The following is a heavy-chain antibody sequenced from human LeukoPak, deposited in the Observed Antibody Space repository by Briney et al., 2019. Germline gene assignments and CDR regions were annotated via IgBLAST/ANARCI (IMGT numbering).Heavy chain of an antibody. CDR3: ARLASSGWSHCDY. D-gene: IGHD6-19*01. J-gene: IGHJ4*02. V-gene: IGHV4-59*08. CDR1: GGSISGYY. Sequence: SETLFLTCTVSGGSISGYYWSWIRQPPGKEPEWIGYIYYSGSTNYNPSLKSRVTISVDTSKNQFSLKMNSVTAADTAVYYCARLASSGWSHCDYWGQGTLVTVSS. CDR2: IYYSGST.